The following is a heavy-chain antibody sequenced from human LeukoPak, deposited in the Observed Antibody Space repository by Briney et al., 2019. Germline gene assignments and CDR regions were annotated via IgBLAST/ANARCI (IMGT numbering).Heavy chain of an antibody. D-gene: IGHD6-13*01. CDR2: INPNSGGT. V-gene: IGHV1-2*02. CDR3: ARDKGIAAAADLDAFDI. Sequence: ASVTVSCTASGYTFTGYYMHWVRQAPGQGLEWMGWINPNSGGTNYAQKFQGRVTMTRDTSISTVYMELSRLRSDDTAVYYCARDKGIAAAADLDAFDIWGQGTMVTVSS. CDR1: GYTFTGYY. J-gene: IGHJ3*02.